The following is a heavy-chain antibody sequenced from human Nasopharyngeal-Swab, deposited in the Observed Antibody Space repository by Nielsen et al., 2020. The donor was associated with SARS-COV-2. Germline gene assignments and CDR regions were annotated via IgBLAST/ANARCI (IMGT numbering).Heavy chain of an antibody. V-gene: IGHV3-9*01. CDR3: AKDGTVVGGDYYGMDV. CDR2: ISWNSGSI. CDR1: GFTFDDYA. Sequence: SLKISCAASGFTFDDYAMQWVRQAPGKGLEWVSGISWNSGSIGYADSVKGRFTISRDNAKNSLYLQMNSLRAEDTALYYCAKDGTVVGGDYYGMDVWGQGTTVTVSS. J-gene: IGHJ6*02. D-gene: IGHD4-23*01.